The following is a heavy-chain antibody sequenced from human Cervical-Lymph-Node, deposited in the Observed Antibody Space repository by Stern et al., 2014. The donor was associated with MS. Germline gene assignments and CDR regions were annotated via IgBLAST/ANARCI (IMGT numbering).Heavy chain of an antibody. CDR1: GFSLTTNGVA. CDR3: AHRDDWQLDFAY. D-gene: IGHD6-6*01. J-gene: IGHJ4*02. V-gene: IGHV2-5*02. Sequence: QITLKESGPTLVIPTQTLTLTCTFSGFSLTTNGVAVGWIRQPPGKALEWLALIYWDDDTRYSPSLKSRLTITKDTSKNQVLLTMTNVEPVDTATYYCAHRDDWQLDFAYCARESWSPSRQ. CDR2: IYWDDDT.